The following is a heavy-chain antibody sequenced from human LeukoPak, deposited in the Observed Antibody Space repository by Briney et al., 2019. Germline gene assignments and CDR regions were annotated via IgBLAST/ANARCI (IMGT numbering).Heavy chain of an antibody. Sequence: ASVKVSCKASGYTFTSYDINWVRQATGQGLEWMGWMNPNSGNTGYAQKFQGRVTMTRNTSISTAYMELSSLRSEDTAVYYCARGGVLLWFGTSWRVAFDIWGQGTMVTVSS. CDR3: ARGGVLLWFGTSWRVAFDI. J-gene: IGHJ3*02. D-gene: IGHD3-10*01. CDR1: GYTFTSYD. V-gene: IGHV1-8*01. CDR2: MNPNSGNT.